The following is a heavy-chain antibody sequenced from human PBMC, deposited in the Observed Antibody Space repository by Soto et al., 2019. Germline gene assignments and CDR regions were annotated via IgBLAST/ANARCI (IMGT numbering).Heavy chain of an antibody. J-gene: IGHJ5*02. CDR2: IYYSERTSYNSGST. Sequence: SETLSLTCTVSGDSMTSSSYYWGWIRHPPGKGLEWVGSIYYSERTSYNSGSTYYSPSLKSRVAISGDTSKGQLSLKLSSVTAADTAVYYCARHTRNQFDPWGQGTLVTVPQ. CDR1: GDSMTSSSYY. CDR3: ARHTRNQFDP. V-gene: IGHV4-39*01.